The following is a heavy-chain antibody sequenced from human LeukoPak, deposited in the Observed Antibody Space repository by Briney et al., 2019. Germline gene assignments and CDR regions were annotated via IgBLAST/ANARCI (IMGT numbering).Heavy chain of an antibody. V-gene: IGHV3-23*01. CDR1: TLSFTSYA. CDR3: AKYPLSHPEWELDYFDY. CDR2: ISGSGGST. J-gene: IGHJ4*02. D-gene: IGHD1-26*01. Sequence: PGGSLRLSCTASTLSFTSYAMNWVRQAPGKGLEWVSAISGSGGSTYYADSVKGRFTISRDNSNNTLYLQMNSLRAEDTAVYYCAKYPLSHPEWELDYFDYWGQGTLVTVSS.